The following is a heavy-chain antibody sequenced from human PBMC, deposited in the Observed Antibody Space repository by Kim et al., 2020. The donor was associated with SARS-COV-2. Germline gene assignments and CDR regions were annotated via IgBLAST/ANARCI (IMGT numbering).Heavy chain of an antibody. D-gene: IGHD1-26*01. CDR3: VRYGRSYGAVL. V-gene: IGHV3-64D*06. CDR1: GFIFSDYA. CDR2: TTRSGGGS. J-gene: IGHJ4*02. Sequence: GGSLRLSCTGSGFIFSDYAIHWVRRAPGKGLEYVSATTRSGGGSFYADSVEGRFTISRDNSKSTLYLQMNSLRLEDTSMYYCVRYGRSYGAVLWGQGTLVMVSS.